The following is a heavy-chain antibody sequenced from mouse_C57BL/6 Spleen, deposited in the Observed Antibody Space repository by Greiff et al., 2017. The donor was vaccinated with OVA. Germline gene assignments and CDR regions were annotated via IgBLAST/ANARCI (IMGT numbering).Heavy chain of an antibody. CDR2: INPNNGGT. V-gene: IGHV1-18*01. CDR1: GYTFTDYN. Sequence: VQLQQSGPELVKPGASVKIPCKASGYTFTDYNMDWVKQSHGKSLEWIGDINPNNGGTIYTQKFKGKATLTVDKSSSTAYMELRSLTSEDTAVYYCARNRFLYAMDYWGQGTSVTVSS. J-gene: IGHJ4*01. CDR3: ARNRFLYAMDY.